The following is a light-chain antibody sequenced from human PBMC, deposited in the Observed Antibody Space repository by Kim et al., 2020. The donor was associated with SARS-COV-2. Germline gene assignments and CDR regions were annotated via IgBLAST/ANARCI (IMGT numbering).Light chain of an antibody. CDR3: QQYGSSPPYT. V-gene: IGKV3-20*01. J-gene: IGKJ2*01. Sequence: SPGKSATHSCRASQSVSSSYLAWYQQKPGQAPRLLIYGASSRATGIPDRFSGSGSGTDFTLTISRLEPEDFAVYYCQQYGSSPPYTFGQGTKLEI. CDR2: GAS. CDR1: QSVSSSY.